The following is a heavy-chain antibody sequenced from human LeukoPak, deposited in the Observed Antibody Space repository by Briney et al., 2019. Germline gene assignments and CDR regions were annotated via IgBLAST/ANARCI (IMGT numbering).Heavy chain of an antibody. Sequence: PGRPLRLSCAASGFTFSSYGMHWVRQAPGKGLEWVAVISYDGSNKYYADFVKGRFTISRDNSKNTLYLQMNSLRAEDTAVYYCAKRESMDVWGQGTTVTVSS. J-gene: IGHJ6*02. CDR2: ISYDGSNK. V-gene: IGHV3-30*18. CDR1: GFTFSSYG. CDR3: AKRESMDV.